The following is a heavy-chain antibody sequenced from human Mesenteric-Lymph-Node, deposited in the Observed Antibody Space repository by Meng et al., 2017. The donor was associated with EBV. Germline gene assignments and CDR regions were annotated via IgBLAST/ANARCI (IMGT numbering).Heavy chain of an antibody. CDR1: GAFTGYY. V-gene: IGHV1-46*01. J-gene: IGHJ5*02. Sequence: QGKLEQSGAELKTLWAAVKVSCKASGAFTGYYIYGVRQAPGQGLEWMGMTSRTDGSATYAQKFQGRLTVTSDTSTTTAYMELSSLRSEDTAVYYCAREGGAWGQGTLVTVSS. CDR2: TSRTDGSA. CDR3: AREGGA.